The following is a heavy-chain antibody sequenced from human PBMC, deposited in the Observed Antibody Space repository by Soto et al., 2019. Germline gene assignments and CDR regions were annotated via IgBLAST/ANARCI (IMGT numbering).Heavy chain of an antibody. CDR1: GFTFSDYY. D-gene: IGHD3-22*01. Sequence: VQLVESGGGLVKPGGSLRLSCAASGFTFSDYYMSWIRQAPGKGLEWVSAISGSGGSTYYADSVKGRFTISRDNSKNTLYLQMNSLRAEDTAVYYCAKSYYYDSSGYYSLFDYWGQGTLVTVSS. J-gene: IGHJ4*02. V-gene: IGHV3-23*04. CDR3: AKSYYYDSSGYYSLFDY. CDR2: ISGSGGST.